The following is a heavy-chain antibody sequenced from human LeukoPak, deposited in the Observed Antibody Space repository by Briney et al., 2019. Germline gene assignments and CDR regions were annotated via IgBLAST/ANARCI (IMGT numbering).Heavy chain of an antibody. CDR3: AKAGSSGWSSSGGDY. V-gene: IGHV3-23*01. CDR1: GFTLSNFA. Sequence: GGSLRLSFAASGFTLSNFAMSWVRQAPGTGLEWVSTISGSAGSTFHADSVKGRFTISRDNSKNTLFLQMNSLRAEDTAIYYCAKAGSSGWSSSGGDYWGQGSLVTVSS. D-gene: IGHD6-19*01. J-gene: IGHJ4*02. CDR2: ISGSAGST.